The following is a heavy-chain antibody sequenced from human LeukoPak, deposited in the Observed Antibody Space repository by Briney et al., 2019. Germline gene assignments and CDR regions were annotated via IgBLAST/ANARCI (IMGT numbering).Heavy chain of an antibody. Sequence: GGSLRLSCAASGFTFSSYGMHWVRQAPGKGLEWVAFIRYDGSNKYYADSVKGRFTISRDNSKNTLYLQMNSLRAEDTAVYYCAKGAYYYGSGSYAYYYYMDVWGKGTTVTVSS. J-gene: IGHJ6*03. CDR1: GFTFSSYG. V-gene: IGHV3-30*02. CDR3: AKGAYYYGSGSYAYYYYMDV. D-gene: IGHD3-10*01. CDR2: IRYDGSNK.